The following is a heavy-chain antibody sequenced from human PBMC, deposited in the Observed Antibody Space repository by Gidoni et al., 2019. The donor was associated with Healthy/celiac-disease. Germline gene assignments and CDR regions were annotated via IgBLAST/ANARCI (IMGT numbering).Heavy chain of an antibody. CDR1: GGSISSYY. J-gene: IGHJ4*02. Sequence: QVQLQESGPGLVKSSETLSLTCTVSGGSISSYYWSWIRQPAGKGLEWIGRIYTSGSTNYTPSLKSRVTMSVDTSKNQFSLKLSSVTAADTAVYYCARDLEYSSGWNYFDYWGQGTLVTVSS. CDR3: ARDLEYSSGWNYFDY. CDR2: IYTSGST. D-gene: IGHD6-19*01. V-gene: IGHV4-4*07.